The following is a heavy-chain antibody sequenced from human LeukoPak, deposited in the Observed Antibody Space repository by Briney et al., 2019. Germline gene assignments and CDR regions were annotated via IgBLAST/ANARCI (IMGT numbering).Heavy chain of an antibody. J-gene: IGHJ4*02. CDR2: IYYSGST. V-gene: IGHV4-59*12. Sequence: SETLSLTCTVSGGSISSYYWSWIRQPPGKGLEWIGYIYYSGSTYYNPSLKSRVTISVDTSKNQFSLKLSSVTAADTAVYYCARDDWQQYIDYWGQGTLVTVSS. CDR1: GGSISSYY. CDR3: ARDDWQQYIDY. D-gene: IGHD6-13*01.